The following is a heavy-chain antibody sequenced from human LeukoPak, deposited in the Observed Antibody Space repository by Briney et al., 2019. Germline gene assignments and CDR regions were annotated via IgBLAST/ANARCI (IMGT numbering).Heavy chain of an antibody. V-gene: IGHV3-23*01. Sequence: GGSLRLSCAASGFTFSSYAMSWVRQAPGKGLEWVSAISGSGGSTYYADSVKGRFTISRDNSKNTLYLQMNSLRAEDTAVYYCAKGSLYCTNGVCYGTAFDIWGQGTMVTVSS. CDR1: GFTFSSYA. D-gene: IGHD2-8*01. CDR2: ISGSGGST. CDR3: AKGSLYCTNGVCYGTAFDI. J-gene: IGHJ3*02.